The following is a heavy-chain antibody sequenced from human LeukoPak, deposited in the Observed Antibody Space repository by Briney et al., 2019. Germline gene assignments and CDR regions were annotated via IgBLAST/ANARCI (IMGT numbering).Heavy chain of an antibody. CDR1: GYSINSGYY. CDR3: ARAGSNSPLYYTDV. D-gene: IGHD2-21*01. Sequence: RPSETLSLTCTVSGYSINSGYYWGWIRQPPGKGLEWIGSIYHSGSTYYNPSLKSRVTISVDTSKNQFSLKLRSVTAADTAVYYCARAGSNSPLYYTDVWGKGTTVTVSS. CDR2: IYHSGST. V-gene: IGHV4-38-2*02. J-gene: IGHJ6*03.